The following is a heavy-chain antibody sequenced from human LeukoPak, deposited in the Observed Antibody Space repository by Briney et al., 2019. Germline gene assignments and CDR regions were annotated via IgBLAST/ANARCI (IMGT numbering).Heavy chain of an antibody. J-gene: IGHJ3*02. CDR3: ARRAVLAAFDI. Sequence: SETLSLTCTVSGGSISSYYWSWIRQPPGKGLEWIGYIYYSGSTNYNPSLKSRVTISVDTSKNQFSLKLSSVTAADTAVYYCARRAVLAAFDIWGQGTMVTVSS. V-gene: IGHV4-59*08. CDR2: IYYSGST. D-gene: IGHD2-15*01. CDR1: GGSISSYY.